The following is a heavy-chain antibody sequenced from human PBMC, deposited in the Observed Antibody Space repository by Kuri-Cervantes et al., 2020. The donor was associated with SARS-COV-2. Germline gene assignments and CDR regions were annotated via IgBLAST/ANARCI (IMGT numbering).Heavy chain of an antibody. V-gene: IGHV3-30-3*01. Sequence: GGSLRLSCAASGFTSSSYAMHWVRQAPGKGLEWVAVISYDGSNKYYADSVKGRFTISRDNSKNTLYLQMNGLRAEDTAVYYCSREGSGSYWHYYYGMDVWGQGTTVTVSS. D-gene: IGHD1-26*01. CDR1: GFTSSSYA. CDR2: ISYDGSNK. J-gene: IGHJ6*02. CDR3: SREGSGSYWHYYYGMDV.